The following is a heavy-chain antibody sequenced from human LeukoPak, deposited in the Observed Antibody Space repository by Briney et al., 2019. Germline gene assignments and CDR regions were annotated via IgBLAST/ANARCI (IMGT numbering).Heavy chain of an antibody. CDR1: GGSFSGYY. J-gene: IGHJ3*02. CDR2: INHSRST. CDR3: ARDTYDAFDI. Sequence: ASETLSLTCAVYGGSFSGYYWSWIRQPPGKGLKWIGEINHSRSTNYNPSLKSRVTISVDTSKNQFSLKLSSVTAADTAVYYCARDTYDAFDIWGQGTMVTVSS. V-gene: IGHV4-34*01. D-gene: IGHD2-2*02.